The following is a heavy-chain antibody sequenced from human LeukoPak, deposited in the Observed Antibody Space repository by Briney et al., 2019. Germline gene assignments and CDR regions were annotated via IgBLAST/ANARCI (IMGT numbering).Heavy chain of an antibody. V-gene: IGHV4-39*01. CDR3: ARQGDSSGWYGAFDI. CDR2: IYYSGST. D-gene: IGHD6-19*01. Sequence: SETLSLTCTVSGGSISSSSYYWGWIRQPPGKGLEWMGSIYYSGSTYYNPSLKSRVTISVDMSKNQISLKLSSVTAADTAVYFCARQGDSSGWYGAFDIWGQGTMVTVSS. CDR1: GGSISSSSYY. J-gene: IGHJ3*02.